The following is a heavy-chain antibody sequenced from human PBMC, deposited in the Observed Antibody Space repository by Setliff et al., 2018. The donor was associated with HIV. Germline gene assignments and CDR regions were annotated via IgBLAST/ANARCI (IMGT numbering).Heavy chain of an antibody. CDR1: GFIFSSYW. J-gene: IGHJ4*02. CDR2: ISSTSSYI. CDR3: ARGKGRYGDYHDY. V-gene: IGHV3-21*01. D-gene: IGHD4-17*01. Sequence: PGGSLRLSCAPSGFIFSSYWMSWVRQAPGKGLEWVSSISSTSSYIYYADSVKGRFTISRDNAKNSLYLQMNSLRAEDTAVYYCARGKGRYGDYHDYWGQGTLVTVSS.